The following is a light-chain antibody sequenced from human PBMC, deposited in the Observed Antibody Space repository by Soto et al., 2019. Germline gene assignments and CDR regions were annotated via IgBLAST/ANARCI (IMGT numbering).Light chain of an antibody. CDR1: SSDVGGYNY. Sequence: QSALTQPPSASGSPGQSVTISCTETSSDVGGYNYVSWYQQHPGKAPKVMIYEVTKRPSGVPDRFSGSKSGNTASLTVSGLQAEDESDYYCSAYAGSTFVFGTGTKSPS. J-gene: IGLJ1*01. CDR3: SAYAGSTFV. CDR2: EVT. V-gene: IGLV2-8*01.